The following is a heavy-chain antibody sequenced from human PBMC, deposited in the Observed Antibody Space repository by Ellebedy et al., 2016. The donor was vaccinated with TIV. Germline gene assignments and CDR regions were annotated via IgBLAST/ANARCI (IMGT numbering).Heavy chain of an antibody. CDR1: GGSISSGGYY. D-gene: IGHD1-26*01. J-gene: IGHJ4*02. Sequence: SETLSLXCTVSGGSISSGGYYWSWIRQHPGKGLEWIGYIYYSGSTYYNPSLKSRVTISVDTSKNQFSLKLSSVTAADTAVYYCASFQGSVGKPLFDYWGQGTLVTVSS. CDR2: IYYSGST. V-gene: IGHV4-31*03. CDR3: ASFQGSVGKPLFDY.